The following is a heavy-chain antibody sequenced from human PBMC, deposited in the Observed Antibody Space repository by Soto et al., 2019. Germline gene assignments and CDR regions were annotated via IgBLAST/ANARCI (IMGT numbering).Heavy chain of an antibody. CDR1: GGTFSSYA. V-gene: IGHV1-69*13. CDR3: ARDWGITGTPGIGYYGMDV. J-gene: IGHJ6*02. Sequence: SGKVSCKASGGTFSSYAISWVRQAPGQGLEWMGGIIPIFGTANYAQKFQGRVTITADESTSTAYMELSSLRSEDTAVYYCARDWGITGTPGIGYYGMDVWGQGTTVTVSS. D-gene: IGHD1-7*01. CDR2: IIPIFGTA.